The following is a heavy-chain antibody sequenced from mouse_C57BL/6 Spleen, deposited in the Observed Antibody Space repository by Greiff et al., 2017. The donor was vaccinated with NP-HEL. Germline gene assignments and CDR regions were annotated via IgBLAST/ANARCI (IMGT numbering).Heavy chain of an antibody. J-gene: IGHJ4*01. CDR1: GYTFTSYW. V-gene: IGHV1-50*01. CDR2: IDPSDSYT. CDR3: ARSAQATQYAMDY. D-gene: IGHD3-2*02. Sequence: QVQLQQPGAELVKPGASVKLSCKASGYTFTSYWMQWVKQRPGQGLEWIGEIDPSDSYTNYNQKFKGKATLTVDTSSSTAYMQLSSLTSEDSAVYYCARSAQATQYAMDYWGQGTSVTVSS.